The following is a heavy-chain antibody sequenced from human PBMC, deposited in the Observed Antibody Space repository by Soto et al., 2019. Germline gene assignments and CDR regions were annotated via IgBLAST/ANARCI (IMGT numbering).Heavy chain of an antibody. J-gene: IGHJ6*02. D-gene: IGHD3-16*01. CDR3: AKDDRLNYYYDYGMDV. Sequence: QVQLVESGGGVVQPGRSLRLSCAASGFTFSSYGMHWVRQAPGKGLEWVAVISYDGSNKYYADSVKGRFTISRDNSKNTLYLQMNSLRAEDTAVYYCAKDDRLNYYYDYGMDVWGQGTTVTVSS. CDR2: ISYDGSNK. CDR1: GFTFSSYG. V-gene: IGHV3-30*18.